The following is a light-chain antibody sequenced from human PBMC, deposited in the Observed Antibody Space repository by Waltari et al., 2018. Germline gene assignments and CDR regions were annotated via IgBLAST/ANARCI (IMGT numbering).Light chain of an antibody. CDR2: GQD. CDR3: LSRDTTSTRV. CDR1: SLRSYY. Sequence: SSELTQDPAVSVALGQTVSIPCQGSSLRSYYSSWYQQRPGQAPILILYGQDNRPSGIPDRFSGSTSGNTASLTITGAQAEDEADYYCLSRDTTSTRVFGGGTRLTV. V-gene: IGLV3-19*01. J-gene: IGLJ3*02.